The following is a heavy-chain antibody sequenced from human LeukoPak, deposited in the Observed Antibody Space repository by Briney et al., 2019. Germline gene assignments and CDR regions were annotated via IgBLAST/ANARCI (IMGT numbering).Heavy chain of an antibody. D-gene: IGHD3-10*01. Sequence: GGSLRLSCAASGFTFSSFGMHWVRQTPGKGLEWVAVISNDGTNKYYTDSVKGRFTISRDNSKSTLYLQMNSLRAEDTAVYYCARDCCGEWYFFDSWGQGTLVTVCS. CDR2: ISNDGTNK. CDR3: ARDCCGEWYFFDS. V-gene: IGHV3-30*19. J-gene: IGHJ4*02. CDR1: GFTFSSFG.